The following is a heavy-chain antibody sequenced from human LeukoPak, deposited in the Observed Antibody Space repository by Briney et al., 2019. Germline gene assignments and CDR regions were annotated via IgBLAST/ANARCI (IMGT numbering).Heavy chain of an antibody. D-gene: IGHD2-15*01. CDR3: ASTLQFDP. V-gene: IGHV3-21*01. CDR1: GLTFSSYS. Sequence: GGSLRLSCAASGLTFSSYSINWVRKAPGKGLEWVSSISSSSSYIYHADSVKGRFTISRDNAKNSLYLQMNSLRAEDTAVYYCASTLQFDPWGQGTLVTVSS. CDR2: ISSSSSYI. J-gene: IGHJ5*02.